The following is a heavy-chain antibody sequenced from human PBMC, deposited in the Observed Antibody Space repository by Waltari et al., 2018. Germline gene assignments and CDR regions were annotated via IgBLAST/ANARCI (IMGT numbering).Heavy chain of an antibody. V-gene: IGHV1-2*06. J-gene: IGHJ2*01. CDR3: ARDPPAAGTRYFDL. Sequence: QVQLVQSGAEVKKPGASVKVSCKASGYTFTGYYMHWVRPAPGQGLEWMGRINPNSGGTNYAQKFQGRVTMTRDTSISTAYMELSRLRSDDTAVYYCARDPPAAGTRYFDLWGRGTLVTVSS. CDR2: INPNSGGT. D-gene: IGHD6-13*01. CDR1: GYTFTGYY.